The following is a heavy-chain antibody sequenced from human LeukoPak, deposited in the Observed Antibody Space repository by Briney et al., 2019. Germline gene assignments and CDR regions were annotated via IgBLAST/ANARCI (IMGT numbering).Heavy chain of an antibody. CDR1: GFTFSSYA. J-gene: IGHJ4*02. CDR3: AKDGIPWYSSGWNY. CDR2: ISGSGGST. V-gene: IGHV3-23*01. Sequence: GGSLRLSCAASGFTFSSYAMSWVRQAPGKGLEWVSAISGSGGSTYYADSVKGRFTISRDNSKNTLYLQMNSLRAEDTAVYYCAKDGIPWYSSGWNYWGQGTLVTVSS. D-gene: IGHD6-19*01.